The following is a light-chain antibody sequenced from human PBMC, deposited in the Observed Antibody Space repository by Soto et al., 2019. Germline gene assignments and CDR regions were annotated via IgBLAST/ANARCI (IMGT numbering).Light chain of an antibody. Sequence: IQMTQSPSSLSASVGDRVTITCRASHDISTHLNWYQQMPGKAPKLLIYETSNVQTGVPSRFSGHGSGTDFVFTISSLQPEDIGTYYCQQYDNVGITFGQGTRLE. CDR3: QQYDNVGIT. CDR2: ETS. J-gene: IGKJ5*01. CDR1: HDISTH. V-gene: IGKV1-33*01.